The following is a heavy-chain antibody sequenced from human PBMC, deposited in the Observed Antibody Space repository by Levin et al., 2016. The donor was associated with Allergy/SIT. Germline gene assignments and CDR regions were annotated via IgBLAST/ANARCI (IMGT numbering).Heavy chain of an antibody. CDR1: GYTFNNHG. CDR3: ARNWELSF. CDR2: ISGSGNNI. Sequence: ASVKVSCKASGYTFNNHGITWLRQAPGQGPEWMGWISGSGNNIEYAQKVQDRVTLTRDTSTSTVYMELRNLRSDDTALYYCARNWELSFWGQGTQVTVSS. D-gene: IGHD3-10*01. V-gene: IGHV1-18*01. J-gene: IGHJ4*02.